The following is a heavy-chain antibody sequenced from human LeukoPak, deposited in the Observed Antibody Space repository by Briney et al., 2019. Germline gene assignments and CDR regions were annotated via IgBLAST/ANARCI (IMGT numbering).Heavy chain of an antibody. CDR2: ISAYNGNT. V-gene: IGHV1-18*01. CDR3: ALYPSTYYYDSSGYLATRY. J-gene: IGHJ4*02. Sequence: ASVKVSCKASGYTFTSYGISWVRQAPGQGLEWMGWISAYNGNTNYAQKLQGRVTMTTDTSTSTAYMELRSLRSDDTAVYYCALYPSTYYYDSSGYLATRYWGQGTLVTVSS. D-gene: IGHD3-22*01. CDR1: GYTFTSYG.